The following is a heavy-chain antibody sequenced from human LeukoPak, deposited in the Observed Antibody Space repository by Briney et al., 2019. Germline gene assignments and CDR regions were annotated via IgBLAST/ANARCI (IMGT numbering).Heavy chain of an antibody. D-gene: IGHD5-18*01. V-gene: IGHV3-64*01. Sequence: GGSLRLSCAASGFTFSSYAMPWVRQAPGKGLEYVSAISSNGGSTYYANSVKGRFTISRDNSKNTVYLQMGSLRAEDMAVYYCARASYGYGNNWFDPWGQGTLVTVSS. CDR2: ISSNGGST. J-gene: IGHJ5*02. CDR3: ARASYGYGNNWFDP. CDR1: GFTFSSYA.